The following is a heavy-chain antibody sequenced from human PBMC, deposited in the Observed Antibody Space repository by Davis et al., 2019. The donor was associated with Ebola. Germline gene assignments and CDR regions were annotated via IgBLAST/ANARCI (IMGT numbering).Heavy chain of an antibody. D-gene: IGHD1-26*01. V-gene: IGHV3-7*03. Sequence: GESLKISCAASGFTFSSYWMSWVRQAPGKGLEWVANIKQDGSEKYYVDSVKSRFTISRDNAKNSLYLQMNSLRAEDTAVYYCARTGIVGATSANYYYYGMDVWGQGTTVTVSS. CDR1: GFTFSSYW. J-gene: IGHJ6*02. CDR3: ARTGIVGATSANYYYYGMDV. CDR2: IKQDGSEK.